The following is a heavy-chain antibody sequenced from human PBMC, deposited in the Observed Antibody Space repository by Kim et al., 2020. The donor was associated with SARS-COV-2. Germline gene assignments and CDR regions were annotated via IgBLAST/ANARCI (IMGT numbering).Heavy chain of an antibody. D-gene: IGHD6-19*01. Sequence: TSLKTRLTISKDTSKNQVVLTMTNMDPVDTATYYCARIRYSSGWYNWFDPWGQGTLVTVSS. J-gene: IGHJ5*02. V-gene: IGHV2-70*01. CDR3: ARIRYSSGWYNWFDP.